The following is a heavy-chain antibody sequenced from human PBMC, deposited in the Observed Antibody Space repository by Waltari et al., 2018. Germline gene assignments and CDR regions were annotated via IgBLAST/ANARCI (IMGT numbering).Heavy chain of an antibody. Sequence: EVQLVESGGGLVQPGGSLRLSCTTSDFTFSNYNMAWVRQAPGKGLEWVSFIIPNSNFMQYVDSVKGRFTISRDNAKNSLYLQMNSLRAEDTAVYYCVRDLPQRAFDIWGHGTVVTVSS. CDR2: IIPNSNFM. J-gene: IGHJ3*02. V-gene: IGHV3-21*01. CDR1: DFTFSNYN. D-gene: IGHD6-25*01. CDR3: VRDLPQRAFDI.